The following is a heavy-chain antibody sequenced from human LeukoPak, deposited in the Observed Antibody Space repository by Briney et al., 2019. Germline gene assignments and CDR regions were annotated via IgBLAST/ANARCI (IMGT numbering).Heavy chain of an antibody. D-gene: IGHD3-16*01. CDR3: ARDGLRLGTYRGKWFDP. CDR2: IYHSGST. CDR1: GGSISSSNW. Sequence: SGTLSLTCAVSGGSISSSNWWSWVRQPPGKGLEWIGDIYHSGSTNYNPSLKSRVTISVDKSKNQFSLKLSSVTAADTAVYYCARDGLRLGTYRGKWFDPWGQGTLVTVSS. J-gene: IGHJ5*02. V-gene: IGHV4-4*02.